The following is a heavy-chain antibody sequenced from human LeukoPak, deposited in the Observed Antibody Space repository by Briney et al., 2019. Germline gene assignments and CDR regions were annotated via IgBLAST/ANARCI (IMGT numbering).Heavy chain of an antibody. V-gene: IGHV3-33*05. Sequence: PGRSLRLSCASSGFTFSNYVMHWVRQARGKGLEWVALILYDGSNKYSVKGRFTISRDNSKNALYLEIDSLRAEDTAVYYCARGMPMIRKIITAFDVWGPGTMVTVSS. CDR3: ARGMPMIRKIITAFDV. CDR2: ILYDGSNK. J-gene: IGHJ3*01. CDR1: GFTFSNYV. D-gene: IGHD3-10*01.